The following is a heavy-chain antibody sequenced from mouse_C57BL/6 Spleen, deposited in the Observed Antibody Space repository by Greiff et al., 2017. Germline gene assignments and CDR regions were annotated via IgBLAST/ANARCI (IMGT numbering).Heavy chain of an antibody. CDR2: ISDGGSYT. CDR3: AREGGNWFAY. D-gene: IGHD1-1*02. V-gene: IGHV5-4*01. CDR1: GFTFSSYA. J-gene: IGHJ3*01. Sequence: EVKLMESGGGLVKPGGSLKLSCAASGFTFSSYAMSWVRQTPEKRLEWVATISDGGSYTYYPDNVKGRFTISRDNAKNNLYLQMSHLKSEDTAMYYCAREGGNWFAYWGQGTLVTVSA.